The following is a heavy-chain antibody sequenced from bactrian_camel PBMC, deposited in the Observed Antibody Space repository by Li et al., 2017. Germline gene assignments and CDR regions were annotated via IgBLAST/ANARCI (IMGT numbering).Heavy chain of an antibody. CDR1: PYTIRTYA. CDR2: LVIGDIT. J-gene: IGHJ4*01. V-gene: IGHV3S55*01. D-gene: IGHD5*01. CDR3: TKETEWVGYHEFAVH. Sequence: HVQLVESGGGSVQAGGSLTLSCAASPYTIRTYAMAWFRQAPGKEREEVARLVIGDITVYPNSVKGRFTISQDSAKNTLYLQLNSLKTEDMAMYYCTKETEWVGYHEFAVHWGQGTQVTVS.